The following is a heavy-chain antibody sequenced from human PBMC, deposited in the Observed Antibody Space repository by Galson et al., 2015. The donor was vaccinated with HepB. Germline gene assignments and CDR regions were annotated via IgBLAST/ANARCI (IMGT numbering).Heavy chain of an antibody. CDR2: ISGGDNFK. V-gene: IGHV3-21*06. J-gene: IGHJ3*01. CDR1: GFTFSNYT. CDR3: AREGTVSGWSIDAFDV. Sequence: SLRLSCAASGFTFSNYTMHWVRQAPGKGLEWVSSISGGDNFKYYADSVKGHFTISRDNAKNSLYLQMNSLRAADTAVYYCAREGTVSGWSIDAFDVWGQGTMVTVSS. D-gene: IGHD6-19*01.